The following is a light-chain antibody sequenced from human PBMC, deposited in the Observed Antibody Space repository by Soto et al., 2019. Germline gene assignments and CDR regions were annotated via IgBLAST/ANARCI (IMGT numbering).Light chain of an antibody. CDR2: GAS. CDR1: QSICNY. CDR3: RQSYITPRT. J-gene: IGKJ1*01. V-gene: IGKV1-39*01. Sequence: DIQMTQSPSSLSASVGDRVTITCRASQSICNYLNWYHQKPGKAPKLLIYGASNLQSGVPSRFSGSGSGTDFTLTISSLQPEDFATYYCRQSYITPRTFGQGTKVDIK.